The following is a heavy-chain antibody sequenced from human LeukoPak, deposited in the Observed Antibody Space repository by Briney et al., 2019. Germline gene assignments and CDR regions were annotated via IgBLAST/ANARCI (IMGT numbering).Heavy chain of an antibody. D-gene: IGHD2-21*02. V-gene: IGHV4-59*12. CDR3: ARASRVTAPHNWFDP. CDR1: GVSISSYY. CDR2: IFYSGNT. J-gene: IGHJ5*02. Sequence: PSETLSLTCTVSGVSISSYYWSWIRQPPGKGLEWIGYIFYSGNTIYNPSLRSRVTMSVDTSKNQFSLKLSSVTAADTAVYYCARASRVTAPHNWFDPWGQGTLVTVSS.